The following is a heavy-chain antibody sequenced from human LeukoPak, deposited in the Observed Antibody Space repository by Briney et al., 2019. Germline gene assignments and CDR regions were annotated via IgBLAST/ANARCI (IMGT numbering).Heavy chain of an antibody. CDR1: GFTFSSYA. CDR3: AKGSRVRYSSSWSLTDY. J-gene: IGHJ4*02. Sequence: GGSLRLSCAASGFTFSSYAMSWVRQAPGKGLEWLSVTYSGGNTNYADSVKGRFTVSRDNSKNTLHLQMNSLRAEDTAVYYCAKGSRVRYSSSWSLTDYWGQGTLVTVSS. D-gene: IGHD6-13*01. CDR2: TYSGGNT. V-gene: IGHV3-66*01.